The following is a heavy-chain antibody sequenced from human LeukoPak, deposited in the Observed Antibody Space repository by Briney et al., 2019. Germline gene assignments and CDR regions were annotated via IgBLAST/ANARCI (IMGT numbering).Heavy chain of an antibody. V-gene: IGHV4-59*08. CDR2: IYYSGRT. Sequence: PSETLSLTCTVSGGSISSYYWSWIRQPPGQGLEWIGYIYYSGRTNYNPSLKSRVTISVDTSKNQLSLKLSSVTAADTAVYYCARGGRDGYTLYPFDYWGQGTLVTVSS. J-gene: IGHJ4*02. D-gene: IGHD5-24*01. CDR1: GGSISSYY. CDR3: ARGGRDGYTLYPFDY.